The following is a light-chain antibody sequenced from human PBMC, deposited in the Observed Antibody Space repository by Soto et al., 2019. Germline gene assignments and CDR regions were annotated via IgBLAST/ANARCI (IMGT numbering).Light chain of an antibody. V-gene: IGKV3-15*01. J-gene: IGKJ1*01. Sequence: EIVMTQSPATLSVSPGEKATLSCRASQSVSSNLAWYRQKPGQAPRLLIYGASTRGTGIPARFSGSGSGTEFTLTISSLQSEDFAVYYCQQYNNWPRTFGQGTKV. CDR3: QQYNNWPRT. CDR2: GAS. CDR1: QSVSSN.